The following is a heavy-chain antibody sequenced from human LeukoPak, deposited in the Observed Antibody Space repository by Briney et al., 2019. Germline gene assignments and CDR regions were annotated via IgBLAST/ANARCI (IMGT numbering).Heavy chain of an antibody. V-gene: IGHV3-15*01. CDR3: TADQGYGMDV. J-gene: IGHJ6*02. Sequence: KTWGSLTLSCATSGFTLRNAWMGWVRQAPGEGLEWVGLIKSNTDGGTTDYAVTVKGRFSISRDDLKITLYLQMNSLKTEDTAVYYCTADQGYGMDVWGQGNMVTVSS. CDR2: IKSNTDGGTT. CDR1: GFTLRNAW.